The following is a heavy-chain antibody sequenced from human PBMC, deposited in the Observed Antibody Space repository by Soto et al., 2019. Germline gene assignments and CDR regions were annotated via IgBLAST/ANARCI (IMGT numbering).Heavy chain of an antibody. J-gene: IGHJ5*02. CDR3: ARAPNTYSSSYGWFDP. Sequence: ASVKVSCKASGYTFTGYYMHWVRQAPGQGLEWMGWINPNSGGTNYAQKFQGRVTMTRDTSISTAYMELSRLRSDDTAVYYCARAPNTYSSSYGWFDPWGQGILVTVSS. D-gene: IGHD6-6*01. V-gene: IGHV1-2*02. CDR1: GYTFTGYY. CDR2: INPNSGGT.